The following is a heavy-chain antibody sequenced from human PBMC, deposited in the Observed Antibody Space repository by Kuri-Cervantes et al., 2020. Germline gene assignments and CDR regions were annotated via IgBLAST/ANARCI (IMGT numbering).Heavy chain of an antibody. Sequence: GESLKISCAASGFTFNSYAMTWVRQGPGKGLEWVSGITSSGGNSYYADSVKGRFTISRDNSKNTLYLQMNSLRAEDTAVYYCARDIGYQAAPVFQHWGQGTLVTVSS. CDR1: GFTFNSYA. D-gene: IGHD3-22*01. CDR2: ITSSGGNS. V-gene: IGHV3-23*01. CDR3: ARDIGYQAAPVFQH. J-gene: IGHJ1*01.